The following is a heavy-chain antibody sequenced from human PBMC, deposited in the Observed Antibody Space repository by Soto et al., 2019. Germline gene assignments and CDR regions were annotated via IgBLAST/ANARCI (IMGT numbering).Heavy chain of an antibody. CDR2: IHYSGST. CDR3: AREEGGWNLFDI. V-gene: IGHV4-59*01. CDR1: GGSISGYY. J-gene: IGHJ4*02. Sequence: TSETLSLTCIVSGGSISGYYWGWIRQSPGKGLEWIGYIHYSGSTNYNSSLTGRVTISLSTSKTQFSLDLKSVTAEDTAVYYCAREEGGWNLFDIWGQGISVTVSS. D-gene: IGHD6-19*01.